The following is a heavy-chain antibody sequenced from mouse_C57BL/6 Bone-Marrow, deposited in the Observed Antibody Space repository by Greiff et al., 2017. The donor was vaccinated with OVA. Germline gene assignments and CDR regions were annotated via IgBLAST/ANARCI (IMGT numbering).Heavy chain of an antibody. V-gene: IGHV1-54*01. CDR3: ARGDGIYYDYDVGD. CDR1: GYAFTNYL. Sequence: QVQLQQSGAELVRPGTSVKVSCKASGYAFTNYLIEWVKQRPGQGLEWIGVINPGSGGTNYNEKFKGKATLTADKSSSTAYMQLSSLTSEDSAVYYCARGDGIYYDYDVGDWGQGTTLTVSS. J-gene: IGHJ2*01. CDR2: INPGSGGT. D-gene: IGHD2-4*01.